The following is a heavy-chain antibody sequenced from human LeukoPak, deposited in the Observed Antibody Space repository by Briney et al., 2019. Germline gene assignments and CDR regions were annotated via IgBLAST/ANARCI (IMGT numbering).Heavy chain of an antibody. J-gene: IGHJ6*03. Sequence: GGSLRLSCAASGFTFSDYYMSWIRQAPGKGLEWVSYISSSGSTIYYADSVKGRFTISRDNAKNSLYLQMNSLRAEDTAVYYCARVAGNCSSTSCYTYYYYYMDVWGKGITVTVSS. D-gene: IGHD2-2*01. CDR1: GFTFSDYY. V-gene: IGHV3-11*04. CDR3: ARVAGNCSSTSCYTYYYYYMDV. CDR2: ISSSGSTI.